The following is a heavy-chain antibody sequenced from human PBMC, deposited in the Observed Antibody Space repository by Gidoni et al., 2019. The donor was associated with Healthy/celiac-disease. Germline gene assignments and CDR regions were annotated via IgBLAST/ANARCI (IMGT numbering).Heavy chain of an antibody. CDR2: INPSGGST. V-gene: IGHV1-46*03. CDR3: ARASLWKDSPLWLGDY. CDR1: GYTFTSYY. D-gene: IGHD5-18*01. Sequence: QVQLVQSGAEVKKPGASVTVSCKASGYTFTSYYMHWVRQAPGQGLEWMGIINPSGGSTSYAQKFQGRVTMTRDTSTSTVYMELSSLRSEDTAVYYCARASLWKDSPLWLGDYWGQGTLVTVSS. J-gene: IGHJ4*02.